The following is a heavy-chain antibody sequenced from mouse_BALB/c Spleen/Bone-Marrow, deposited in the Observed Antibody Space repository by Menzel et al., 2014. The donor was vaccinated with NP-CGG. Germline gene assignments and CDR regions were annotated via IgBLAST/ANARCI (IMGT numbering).Heavy chain of an antibody. Sequence: EVQLQQSGGGLVQPGGSLKLSCAASGFDFXRYWMSWVRQAPGKGLEWIGEINPDSSTINYTPSLKDKFIISRDNAKNTLYLQMSKVRSEDTALYYCARLYYYGNFAYWGQGTTLTVSS. CDR1: GFDFXRYW. CDR3: ARLYYYGNFAY. D-gene: IGHD1-1*01. V-gene: IGHV4-1*02. CDR2: INPDSSTI. J-gene: IGHJ2*01.